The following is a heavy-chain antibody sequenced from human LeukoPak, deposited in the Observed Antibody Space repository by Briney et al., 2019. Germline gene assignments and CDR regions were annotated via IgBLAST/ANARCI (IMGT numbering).Heavy chain of an antibody. Sequence: GGSLRLSCTASGFTFSNYGMHWVRQAPGKGLDWVAIISDDGSNKYYADSVKGRVTISRDNSKNTLYLQVSSLRDEDTAVYYCAKDSGVIAGHWYFDLWGRGTLVSVSS. D-gene: IGHD3-10*01. V-gene: IGHV3-30*18. CDR1: GFTFSNYG. CDR3: AKDSGVIAGHWYFDL. J-gene: IGHJ2*01. CDR2: ISDDGSNK.